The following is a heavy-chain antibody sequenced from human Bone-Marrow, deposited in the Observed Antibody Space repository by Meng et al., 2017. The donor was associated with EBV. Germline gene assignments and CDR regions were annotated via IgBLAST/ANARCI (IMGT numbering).Heavy chain of an antibody. Sequence: QVALQVSGPGLVKPSGCRSLTCAVSGGSISGSNGGSWVRQPPGKGLEWIGEIYHSGSTNYNPSLKSRVTISVDKSKNQFSLKLSSVTAADTAVYYCAKRTTAYLFDYWGQGTLVTVSS. V-gene: IGHV4-4*02. D-gene: IGHD4-17*01. J-gene: IGHJ4*02. CDR2: IYHSGST. CDR3: AKRTTAYLFDY. CDR1: GGSISGSNG.